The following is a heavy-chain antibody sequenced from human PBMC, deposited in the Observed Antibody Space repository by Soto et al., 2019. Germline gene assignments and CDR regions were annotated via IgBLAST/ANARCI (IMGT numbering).Heavy chain of an antibody. CDR1: GGTFGSHG. CDR2: FIAMLGTP. CDR3: TRGAMAKFDY. J-gene: IGHJ4*02. D-gene: IGHD5-18*01. V-gene: IGHV1-69*01. Sequence: QVQLGQSGAEVKKPGSSVKVSCKASGGTFGSHGVAWVRQAPGQGLEWMGGFIAMLGTPTYAKKVQGRATLTADESLTSSYLELRSLRSEDTAVYFCTRGAMAKFDYWGQGTVVTVSS.